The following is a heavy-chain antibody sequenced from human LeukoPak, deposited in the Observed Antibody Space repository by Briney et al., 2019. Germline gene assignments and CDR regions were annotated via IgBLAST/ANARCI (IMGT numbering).Heavy chain of an antibody. V-gene: IGHV3-7*01. CDR1: GFTFSTYW. CDR2: INQDGSQK. CDR3: ARLKDDVTKLDY. Sequence: GGSLRLSCAASGFTFSTYWMSWVRQAPGKGMEWVANINQDGSQKRYVDSVQGRFTISRDNTKNSLFLQMNSLRAEDTAVYYCARLKDDVTKLDYWGQGTLVTVSS. D-gene: IGHD2-8*01. J-gene: IGHJ4*02.